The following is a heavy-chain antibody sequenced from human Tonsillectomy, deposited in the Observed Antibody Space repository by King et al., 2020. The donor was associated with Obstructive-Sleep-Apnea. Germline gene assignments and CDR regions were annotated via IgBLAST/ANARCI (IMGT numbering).Heavy chain of an antibody. CDR2: ISSSVITI. V-gene: IGHV3-11*01. J-gene: IGHJ4*02. CDR1: GFTFSDYY. Sequence: VQLVESGGGLVKPGGSLRLSCAASGFTFSDYYMSWIRQAPGKGLEWVSYISSSVITIDYAEFVKGRFTTSRDNAKHSLYLQMNSLRAEETAVYYCARDSLAVALSKYYFDYWGQGTLVTVSS. D-gene: IGHD6-19*01. CDR3: ARDSLAVALSKYYFDY.